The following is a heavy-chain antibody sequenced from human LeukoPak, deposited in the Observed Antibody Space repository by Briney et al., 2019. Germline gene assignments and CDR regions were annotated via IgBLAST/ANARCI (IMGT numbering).Heavy chain of an antibody. Sequence: KPSETLSLTCAVYGGSFSGYYWSWIRQPPGKGLEWIGEINHSGSTNYNPSLKSRVTVSVDTSKNQFSLKLSSVTAADTAVYYCARLVSLRVTTRWRGLDYWGQGTLVTVSS. CDR3: ARLVSLRVTTRWRGLDY. D-gene: IGHD4-17*01. CDR2: INHSGST. J-gene: IGHJ4*02. V-gene: IGHV4-34*01. CDR1: GGSFSGYY.